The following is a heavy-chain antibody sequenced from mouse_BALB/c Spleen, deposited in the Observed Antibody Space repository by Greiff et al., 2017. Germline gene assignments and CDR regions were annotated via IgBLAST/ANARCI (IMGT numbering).Heavy chain of an antibody. V-gene: IGHV3-2*02. CDR2: ISYSGST. CDR3: ASDYGNYQFAY. J-gene: IGHJ3*01. Sequence: EVQLQQSGPGLVKPSQSLSLTCTVTGYSITSDYAWNWIRQFPGNKLEWMGYISYSGSTSYNPSLKSRISITRDTSKNQFFLQLNSVTTEDTATYYCASDYGNYQFAYWGQGTLVTVSA. CDR1: GYSITSDYA. D-gene: IGHD2-1*01.